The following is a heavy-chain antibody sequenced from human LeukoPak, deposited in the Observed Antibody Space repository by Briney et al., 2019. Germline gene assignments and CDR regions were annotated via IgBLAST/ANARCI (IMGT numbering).Heavy chain of an antibody. J-gene: IGHJ4*02. CDR1: GFTFSSYA. V-gene: IGHV3-30-3*01. CDR3: ARYLGQAAAGYNDY. Sequence: GGSLRLSYAASGFTFSSYAMHWVRQAPGKGLEWVAVISYDGSNKYYADSVKGRFTISRDNSKNTLYLQMNSLRAEDTAVYYCARYLGQAAAGYNDYWGQGTLVTVSS. D-gene: IGHD6-13*01. CDR2: ISYDGSNK.